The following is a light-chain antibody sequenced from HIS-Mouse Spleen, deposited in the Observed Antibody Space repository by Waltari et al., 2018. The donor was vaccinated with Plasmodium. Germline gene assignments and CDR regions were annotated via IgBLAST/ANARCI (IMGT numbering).Light chain of an antibody. Sequence: SYELTQPPSVSVSPGQTASITCSGDKLGDKYACWYQQKPGQSPVRVIYQDSKRPSGIPERFSGSNPGNTATLTIGGTQAMDEADYYCQAWDSSTVVFGGGTKLTVL. V-gene: IGLV3-1*01. CDR2: QDS. J-gene: IGLJ2*01. CDR1: KLGDKY. CDR3: QAWDSSTVV.